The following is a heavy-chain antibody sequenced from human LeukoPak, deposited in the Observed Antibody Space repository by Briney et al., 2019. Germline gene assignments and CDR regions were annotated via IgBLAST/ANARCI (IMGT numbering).Heavy chain of an antibody. CDR1: GFTVSSNY. V-gene: IGHV3-66*01. CDR2: IYSGGST. J-gene: IGHJ4*02. D-gene: IGHD3-10*01. CDR3: AREGYYYGSGSYPLGY. Sequence: GGSLRLSCAASGFTVSSNYMSWVRQAPGKGLEWVSVIYSGGSTYYADSVKGRFTISRDNSKNTLYLQMNSLRAEDTAVYYCAREGYYYGSGSYPLGYWGQGTLVTVSS.